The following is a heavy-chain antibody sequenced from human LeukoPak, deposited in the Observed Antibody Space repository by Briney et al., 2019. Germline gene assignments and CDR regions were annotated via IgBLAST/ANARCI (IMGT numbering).Heavy chain of an antibody. CDR3: ARDPGVRWLVGFDY. Sequence: PGRSLRLSCAASGFTFSSYGMHWVRQAPGKGLEWVADVWYDGTNKYYADSVKGRFTISRDNSKNTLYLQMSSLRAEDTAVYYCARDPGVRWLVGFDYWGQGTLVTVSS. V-gene: IGHV3-33*01. J-gene: IGHJ4*02. D-gene: IGHD6-19*01. CDR2: VWYDGTNK. CDR1: GFTFSSYG.